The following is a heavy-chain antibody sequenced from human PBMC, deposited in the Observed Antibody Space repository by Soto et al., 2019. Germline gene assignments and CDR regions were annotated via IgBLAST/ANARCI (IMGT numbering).Heavy chain of an antibody. D-gene: IGHD3-3*02. V-gene: IGHV4-39*01. J-gene: IGHJ4*01. CDR1: GSSINSSGYY. CDR2: MFYGVST. Sequence: ETLSLTCTVSGSSINSSGYYWGWIRQPPGKGLEWIGSMFYGVSTYYNPSLKSRVTVSVDTSKNQFSLNLRSVTAADTTVYYCARLPSRHLVDYWGHGTLVTVSS. CDR3: ARLPSRHLVDY.